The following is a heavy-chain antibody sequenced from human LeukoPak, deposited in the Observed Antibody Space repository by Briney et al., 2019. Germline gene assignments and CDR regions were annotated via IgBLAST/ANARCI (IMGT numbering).Heavy chain of an antibody. Sequence: SETLSLTCTVSGGSISSSSYYWGWIRQPPGKGLEWIGSIYYSGSTYYNPSLKSRGTISVDTSKNQFSLKLSSVTAADTAVYYCASTAHSRIVGAKYYFDYWGQGTLVTVSS. J-gene: IGHJ4*02. CDR1: GGSISSSSYY. CDR3: ASTAHSRIVGAKYYFDY. V-gene: IGHV4-39*01. D-gene: IGHD1-26*01. CDR2: IYYSGST.